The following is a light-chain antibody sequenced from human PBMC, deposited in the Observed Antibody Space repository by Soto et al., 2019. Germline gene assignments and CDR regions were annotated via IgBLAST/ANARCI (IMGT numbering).Light chain of an antibody. J-gene: IGLJ2*01. V-gene: IGLV1-44*01. CDR1: SSNIGSNS. CDR3: AAWDDSLNGVV. CDR2: SSN. Sequence: QSVLTQPPSASGTPGQRGTISCSGTSSNIGSNSVNWYQQLPGTAPKLLMYSSNHRPSGVPDRFSGSKSGTSASLAISGLQSEDEADYYCAAWDDSLNGVVFGGGTKLTVL.